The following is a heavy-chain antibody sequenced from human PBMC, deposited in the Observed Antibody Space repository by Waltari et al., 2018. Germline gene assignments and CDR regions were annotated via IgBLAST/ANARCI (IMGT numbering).Heavy chain of an antibody. V-gene: IGHV3-7*01. CDR2: IKQDGSEN. CDR3: ARPYASGWYINFDY. J-gene: IGHJ4*02. Sequence: EVQLVESGGGLVQPGGSLSLSCAASGFPFSCFWMSWVRQAPGKGLEWVANIKQDGSENYYVDSVKGRFTFSRDNAKNSLYLQMNSLRAEDTAVYYCARPYASGWYINFDYWGQGTLVTVSS. D-gene: IGHD6-19*01. CDR1: GFPFSCFW.